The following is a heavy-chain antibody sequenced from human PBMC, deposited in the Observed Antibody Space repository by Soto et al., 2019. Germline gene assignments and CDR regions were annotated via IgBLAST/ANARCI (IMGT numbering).Heavy chain of an antibody. V-gene: IGHV1-8*01. J-gene: IGHJ5*02. CDR3: ASMATFGSLKWFDP. D-gene: IGHD3-16*01. CDR2: MNPGSGDT. CDR1: GYSFTNND. Sequence: ASVKVSCKASGYSFTNNDVTWVRQATGQGLEWMGWMNPGSGDTGYAQKFQGRVTMTRDISIATAYMELSSLRSDDTAIYYCASMATFGSLKWFDPCGQRTLVTVSA.